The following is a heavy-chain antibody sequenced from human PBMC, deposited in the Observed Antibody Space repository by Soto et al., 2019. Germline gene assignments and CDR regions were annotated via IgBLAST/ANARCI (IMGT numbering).Heavy chain of an antibody. Sequence: GCLRLSCAGAAFPYDDFAIIWISQAPGKGLEWVGLIRTQRSQEATEYAAAGKGRFTISRDTSNGIAYLQMNSLTIEDSAVYYCSGPESPDAAYFSLCGGYGTPVTVSS. CDR2: IRTQRSQEAT. D-gene: IGHD6-25*01. V-gene: IGHV3-49*03. J-gene: IGHJ4*01. CDR3: SGPESPDAAYFSLC. CDR1: AFPYDDFA.